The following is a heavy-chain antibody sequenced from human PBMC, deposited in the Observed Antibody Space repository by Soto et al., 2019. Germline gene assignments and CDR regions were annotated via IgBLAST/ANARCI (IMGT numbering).Heavy chain of an antibody. Sequence: EVQLLESGGGLVQPGGSLRLSCAASGFTFSSYAMSWVRQAPGKGLEWVSAISGSGGSTYYADSVKGRFTISRDNSYNTVYLQINSLSAEDTAVYYCAKDHADYYFDYWGRGTLVTVSS. CDR2: ISGSGGST. V-gene: IGHV3-23*01. CDR1: GFTFSSYA. CDR3: AKDHADYYFDY. J-gene: IGHJ4*02.